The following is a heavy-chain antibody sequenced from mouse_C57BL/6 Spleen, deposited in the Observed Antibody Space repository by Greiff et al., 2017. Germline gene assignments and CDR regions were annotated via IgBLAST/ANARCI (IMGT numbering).Heavy chain of an antibody. D-gene: IGHD2-4*01. V-gene: IGHV1-82*01. CDR2: IYPGDGDT. J-gene: IGHJ4*01. CDR3: ARDYEGAMDY. CDR1: GYAFSSSW. Sequence: QVQLQQSGPELVKPGASVKISCKASGYAFSSSWMHWVKQRPGKGLEWIGRIYPGDGDTNYNGKFKGKATLTADKSSSTAYMQLSSLASEDSAVYFCARDYEGAMDYWGQGTSVTVSS.